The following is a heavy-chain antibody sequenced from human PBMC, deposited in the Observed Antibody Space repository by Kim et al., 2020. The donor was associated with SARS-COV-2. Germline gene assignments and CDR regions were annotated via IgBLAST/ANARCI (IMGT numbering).Heavy chain of an antibody. CDR1: GGSISSSSYY. J-gene: IGHJ3*02. V-gene: IGHV4-39*01. CDR2: IYYSGST. CDR3: ARVEIWLNAFDI. Sequence: SETLSLTCTVSGGSISSSSYYWGWIRQPPGKGLEWIGSIYYSGSTYYNPSLKSRVTISVDTSKNQFSLKLSSVTAADTAVYYCARVEIWLNAFDIWGQGTMVTVSS. D-gene: IGHD5-18*01.